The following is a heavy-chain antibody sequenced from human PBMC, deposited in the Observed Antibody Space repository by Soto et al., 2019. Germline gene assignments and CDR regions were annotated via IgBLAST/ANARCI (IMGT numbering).Heavy chain of an antibody. V-gene: IGHV4-39*01. CDR2: IYYSGST. Sequence: SETLSLTCTVSGGSISSSSYYWGWIRQPPGKGLEWIGSIYYSGSTYYNPSLKSRVTISVDTSKNQFSLKLSSVTAADTAVYYCARTYGFGARFDYWGQGTLVTVSS. J-gene: IGHJ4*02. D-gene: IGHD3-10*01. CDR1: GGSISSSSYY. CDR3: ARTYGFGARFDY.